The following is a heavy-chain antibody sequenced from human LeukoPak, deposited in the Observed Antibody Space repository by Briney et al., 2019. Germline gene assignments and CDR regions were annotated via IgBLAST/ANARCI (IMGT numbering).Heavy chain of an antibody. V-gene: IGHV1-69*02. D-gene: IGHD2-2*01. CDR1: GGTFSSYS. J-gene: IGHJ5*02. CDR2: IIPIFDIT. Sequence: SVKVSCKASGGTFSSYSVNWGRHAPGQGLEGMGRIIPIFDITNYEQKFQGRVTITADRSTTTAYMELTSLRFEDTAVYYCVSQCDGVVQFICPVDPWGQGTLVSVSS. CDR3: VSQCDGVVQFICPVDP.